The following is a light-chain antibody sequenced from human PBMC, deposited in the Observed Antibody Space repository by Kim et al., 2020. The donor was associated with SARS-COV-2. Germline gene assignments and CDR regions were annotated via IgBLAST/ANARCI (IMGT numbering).Light chain of an antibody. V-gene: IGKV3-15*01. CDR2: GAS. CDR1: QSVCDN. Sequence: SPGERVTPSCRASQSVCDNTAWYQQNRGQAPRLLIYGASTRATGIPARFSGSASGTEFTLDIRRLQSEDLAVQYSQQYENLPPVTFGGGTKVDIK. CDR3: QQYENLPPVT. J-gene: IGKJ4*01.